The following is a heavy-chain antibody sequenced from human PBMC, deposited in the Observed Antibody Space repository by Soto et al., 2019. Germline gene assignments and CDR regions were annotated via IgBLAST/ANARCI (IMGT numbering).Heavy chain of an antibody. V-gene: IGHV4-39*01. D-gene: IGHD3-10*01. J-gene: IGHJ6*02. CDR1: SRSISSSSNY. CDR2: IYYSGST. Sequence: SGTLSLTCTVSSRSISSSSNYWGWIGKPPGKGLEWIGSIYYSGSTYYNPSLKSRVTISVDTSKNQFSLKLSSVTAADTAVYYCARHLRPGFWELRGYYYGMDVWGQGTTVTVS. CDR3: ARHLRPGFWELRGYYYGMDV.